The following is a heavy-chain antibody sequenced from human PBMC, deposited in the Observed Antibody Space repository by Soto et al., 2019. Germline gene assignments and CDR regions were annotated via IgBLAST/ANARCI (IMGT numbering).Heavy chain of an antibody. J-gene: IGHJ4*02. V-gene: IGHV3-73*01. CDR1: GFTFSGSA. Sequence: EVQLVESGGGLVQPGGSLKLSCAASGFTFSGSAMHWVRQASGKGLEWVGRIRSKANSYATASAASVKGRFTISRDDSKNTAYLQMNSLKTEDTAVYYCTRHVGSTSYDYWGQGTMVTVSS. CDR2: IRSKANSYAT. D-gene: IGHD2-2*01. CDR3: TRHVGSTSYDY.